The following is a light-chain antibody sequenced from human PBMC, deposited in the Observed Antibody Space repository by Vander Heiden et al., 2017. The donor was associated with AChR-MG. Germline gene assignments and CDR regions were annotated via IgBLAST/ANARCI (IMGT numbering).Light chain of an antibody. Sequence: EIVLTQSPATLSLSPGERATLSCRASQGVDNYLSWYQQKPGQPPRLLLYDASSRATGVPARFRGSGSGTDFTLTISSLEPEDFAVYYCQHPSQWPGWTFGRGTTVELK. CDR2: DAS. J-gene: IGKJ1*01. CDR3: QHPSQWPGWT. CDR1: QGVDNY. V-gene: IGKV3-11*01.